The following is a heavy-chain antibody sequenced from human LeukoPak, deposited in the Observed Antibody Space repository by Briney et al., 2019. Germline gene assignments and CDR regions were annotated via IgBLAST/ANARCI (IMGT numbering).Heavy chain of an antibody. CDR2: IYYSGST. J-gene: IGHJ4*02. D-gene: IGHD6-13*01. V-gene: IGHV4-39*07. Sequence: PSETLSLTCTVSGGSISSSSYYWGWIRQPPGKGLEWIGSIYYSGSTYYNPSLKSRVTISVDTSKNQFSLKLSSVTAADTAVYYCARAGYSSSWYLYYFDYWGQGTLVTVSS. CDR3: ARAGYSSSWYLYYFDY. CDR1: GGSISSSSYY.